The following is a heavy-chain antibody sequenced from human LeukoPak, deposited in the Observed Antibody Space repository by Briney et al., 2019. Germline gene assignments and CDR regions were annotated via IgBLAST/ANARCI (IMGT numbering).Heavy chain of an antibody. D-gene: IGHD3-22*01. CDR2: INWNGGST. V-gene: IGHV3-20*04. J-gene: IGHJ4*02. CDR1: GFTFDDYG. Sequence: PGGSLRLSCAASGFTFDDYGMSWVRQAPGKGLEWVSGINWNGGSTGYADSVKGRFTISRDNAKNSLYLQMNSLRAEDTALYYCARAGYYYDGSDYYPHFDYWGQGTLVTVSS. CDR3: ARAGYYYDGSDYYPHFDY.